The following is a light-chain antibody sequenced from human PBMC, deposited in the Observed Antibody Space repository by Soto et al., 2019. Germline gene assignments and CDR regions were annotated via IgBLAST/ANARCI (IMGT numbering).Light chain of an antibody. CDR1: SYNL. CDR2: EGS. Sequence: QSALTQSASVSGSPGQSITISCTGSYNLVSWYQHHPGKAPKLMIYEGSKRPSGVSNRFSGSKSGNTAALTISGLQAEDEADYYCCSYAGSFTWVFGGGTKVTVL. J-gene: IGLJ3*02. CDR3: CSYAGSFTWV. V-gene: IGLV2-23*01.